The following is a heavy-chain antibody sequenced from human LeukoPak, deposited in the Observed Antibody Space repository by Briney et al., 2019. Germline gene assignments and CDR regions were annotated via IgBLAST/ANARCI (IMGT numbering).Heavy chain of an antibody. D-gene: IGHD7-27*01. CDR2: IYYSGST. V-gene: IGHV4-61*01. J-gene: IGHJ5*02. CDR1: GCSVSSGSYY. CDR3: ARDAEISLSGWDNWFDH. Sequence: SETLSLTCTASGCSVSSGSYYWSWIRQPPGKELEGIGYIYYSGSTNDNPSLKSRVTISLDTSKNQFTLKLSSVTAADTAVYYCARDAEISLSGWDNWFDHWGQGTLVTVSS.